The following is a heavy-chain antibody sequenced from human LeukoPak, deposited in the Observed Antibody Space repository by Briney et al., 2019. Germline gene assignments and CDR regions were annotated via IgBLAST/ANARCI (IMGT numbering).Heavy chain of an antibody. V-gene: IGHV3-9*01. CDR2: ITWNSGIR. CDR1: GFIFDDYV. CDR3: ARLELERGYGMDV. Sequence: GGSLRLSCTASGFIFDDYVMQWVRQAPGRGLEWVSGITWNSGIRGYADSVKGRFTISRENAKNSLYLQMNSLRAEDTAVYYCARLELERGYGMDVWGQGTTVTVSS. D-gene: IGHD1-1*01. J-gene: IGHJ6*02.